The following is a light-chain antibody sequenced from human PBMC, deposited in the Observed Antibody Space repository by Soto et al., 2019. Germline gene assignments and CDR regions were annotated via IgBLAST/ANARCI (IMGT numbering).Light chain of an antibody. Sequence: EIVFTQSPATLSLSPVERATLSCWASQSLSSYLAWYQQKPGQAPRLLIYDASNRATGIPARFSGSGSGTDFTLTISSLEPEDFGVYYCQQRTNWPITFGQGTRLEIK. CDR3: QQRTNWPIT. J-gene: IGKJ5*01. CDR2: DAS. CDR1: QSLSSY. V-gene: IGKV3-11*01.